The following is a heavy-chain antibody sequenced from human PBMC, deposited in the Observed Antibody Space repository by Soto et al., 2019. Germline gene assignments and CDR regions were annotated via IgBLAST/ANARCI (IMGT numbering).Heavy chain of an antibody. CDR3: AVVISATHLDP. CDR2: VYYGGST. J-gene: IGHJ5*02. V-gene: IGHV4-39*01. CDR1: GVSISSSYHY. Sequence: SETLSLTCNVSGVSISSSYHYWGWVRQAPGKGLQWVGSVYYGGSTYYNPSFYNRITISVDASKNQFSLKLSSVTAADTAVYYCAVVISATHLDPWGQGTXVTVSS. D-gene: IGHD2-15*01.